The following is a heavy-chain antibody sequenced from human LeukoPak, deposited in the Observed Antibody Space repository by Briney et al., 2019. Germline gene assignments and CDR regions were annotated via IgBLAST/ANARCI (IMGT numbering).Heavy chain of an antibody. D-gene: IGHD6-13*01. J-gene: IGHJ4*02. Sequence: GASVKVSCKASGYTFTGYYMHWVRQAPGQGLEWMGWINPNSGGTNYAQKFQGRVTMTRDTSISTAYMELSRLRSDDTAVYYCARDGRTEYSSSWQVKFDYWGQGTLVTVSS. CDR1: GYTFTGYY. V-gene: IGHV1-2*02. CDR2: INPNSGGT. CDR3: ARDGRTEYSSSWQVKFDY.